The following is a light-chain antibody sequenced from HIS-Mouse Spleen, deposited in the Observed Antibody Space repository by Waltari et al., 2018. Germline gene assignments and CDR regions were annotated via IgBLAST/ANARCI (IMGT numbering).Light chain of an antibody. CDR3: AAWDDSLSGPV. CDR1: SSNIGSNY. Sequence: QSVLTQPPSASGTPGQRVTISCSGSSSNIGSNYVYWYQQLPGTAPKLLISSNKQRPARAPDRFSGAKSGTSASLAISGLRSEDEADYYCAAWDDSLSGPVFGGGTKLTVL. CDR2: SNK. V-gene: IGLV1-47*02. J-gene: IGLJ3*02.